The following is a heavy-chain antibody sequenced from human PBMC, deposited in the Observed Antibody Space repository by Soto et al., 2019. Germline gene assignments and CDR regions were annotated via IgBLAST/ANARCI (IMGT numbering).Heavy chain of an antibody. CDR2: ISAYNGNT. CDR3: ARDDSPYYYDSSGVYYFDY. CDR1: GYTFTSYG. D-gene: IGHD3-22*01. Sequence: QVQLVQSGAEVKKPGASVKVSCKASGYTFTSYGISWVRQAPGQGLEWMGWISAYNGNTNYAQKPXGRVTMTTDTXXSXAXKELRSLRSDDTAVYYCARDDSPYYYDSSGVYYFDYWGQGTLVTVSS. J-gene: IGHJ4*02. V-gene: IGHV1-18*01.